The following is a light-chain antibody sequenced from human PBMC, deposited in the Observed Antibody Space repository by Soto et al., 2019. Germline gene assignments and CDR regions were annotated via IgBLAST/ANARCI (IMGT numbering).Light chain of an antibody. V-gene: IGKV3-11*01. CDR2: DAS. CDR1: QSISSS. Sequence: EIVLTQSPATLSLSPGERATLSCRASQSISSSLAWYQQKPGQAPRLLIYDASTRATGFPARFSGSGSGTDFTLTIASLEPEDFAVYYCQQRTEWPRTFGQGTKV. J-gene: IGKJ1*01. CDR3: QQRTEWPRT.